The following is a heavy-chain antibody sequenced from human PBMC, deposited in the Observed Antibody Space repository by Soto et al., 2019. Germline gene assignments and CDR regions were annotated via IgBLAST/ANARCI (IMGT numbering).Heavy chain of an antibody. Sequence: PGGSLRLSCAASGFTFSSYAMHWVRQAPGKGLEWVAVISYDGSNKYYADSVKGRFTISRDNSKNTLYLQMNSLRAEDTAVYYCARIPNDAFDIWGQGTMVTVSS. CDR2: ISYDGSNK. CDR1: GFTFSSYA. V-gene: IGHV3-30-3*01. CDR3: ARIPNDAFDI. D-gene: IGHD2-21*01. J-gene: IGHJ3*02.